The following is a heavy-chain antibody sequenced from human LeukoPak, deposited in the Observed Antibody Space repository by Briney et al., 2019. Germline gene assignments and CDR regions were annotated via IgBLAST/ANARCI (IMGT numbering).Heavy chain of an antibody. CDR1: GYTFNSHG. Sequence: ASVKVSCKASGYTFNSHGISWVRQAPGQGLEWMGWTSAYNGDTNYAQKFQGRVTLTTDRTTSTAYLELRSLRSDDTAVYYCARDPSNTSGWKTWFDPWGQGTLVTVSS. CDR2: TSAYNGDT. CDR3: ARDPSNTSGWKTWFDP. J-gene: IGHJ5*02. V-gene: IGHV1-18*04. D-gene: IGHD6-19*01.